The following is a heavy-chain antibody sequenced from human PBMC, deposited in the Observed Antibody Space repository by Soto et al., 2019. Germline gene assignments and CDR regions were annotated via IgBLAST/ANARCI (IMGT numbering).Heavy chain of an antibody. J-gene: IGHJ5*02. D-gene: IGHD3-3*01. V-gene: IGHV3-23*01. CDR1: GFTLSSYA. CDR3: ASNDFWSGYPLA. CDR2: ISGSDDST. Sequence: PGGSLRLSCAVYGFTLSSYAMNWVRQAPGKGLEWVSGISGSDDSTRYADSAKGRFTISRDNAKNSLYLQMNSLRAEDTAVYYCASNDFWSGYPLAWGQGTLVTVSS.